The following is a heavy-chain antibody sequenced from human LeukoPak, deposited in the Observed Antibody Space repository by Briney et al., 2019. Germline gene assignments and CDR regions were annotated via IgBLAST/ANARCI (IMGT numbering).Heavy chain of an antibody. CDR2: IYYSGST. CDR3: ARDQGRGVILGY. D-gene: IGHD3-10*01. CDR1: GGSISSGDYY. Sequence: SETLSLTCTVSGGSISSGDYYWSWIRQPPGKGLEWIGYIYYSGSTYYNPSLKSRVTISVDTSKNQFSLKLSSVTAADTAVYYCARDQGRGVILGYWGQGTLVTVSS. V-gene: IGHV4-30-4*01. J-gene: IGHJ4*02.